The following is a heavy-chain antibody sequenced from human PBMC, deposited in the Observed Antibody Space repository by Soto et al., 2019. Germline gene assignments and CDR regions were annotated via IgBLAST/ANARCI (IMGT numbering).Heavy chain of an antibody. CDR3: AKGGAIVAAGTRVYLYNAMDV. J-gene: IGHJ6*02. Sequence: ASVKVSCKASGYTFTGYYVHWVRQAPGQGLEWMGWINPNSGDTYLAQRFQGRVTMNRDTSIGTAYMELRGLTSDDTAEYYCAKGGAIVAAGTRVYLYNAMDVWGQGATVTVSS. D-gene: IGHD1-26*01. CDR1: GYTFTGYY. V-gene: IGHV1-2*02. CDR2: INPNSGDT.